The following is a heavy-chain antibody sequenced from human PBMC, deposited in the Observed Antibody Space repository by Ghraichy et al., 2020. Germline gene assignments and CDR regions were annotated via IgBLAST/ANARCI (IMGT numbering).Heavy chain of an antibody. CDR1: GGSISSSY. V-gene: IGHV4-59*01. CDR3: ARGSWGGMDV. Sequence: SETLSLTCTGSGGSISSSYWSWIRQPPGKGLEWIGYIYYSGSTNYNPSLTSRVTISVDTSKNQFSLKLSSVTAADTAVDYCARGSWGGMDVWGQGPTVTVPS. J-gene: IGHJ6*02. CDR2: IYYSGST. D-gene: IGHD7-27*01.